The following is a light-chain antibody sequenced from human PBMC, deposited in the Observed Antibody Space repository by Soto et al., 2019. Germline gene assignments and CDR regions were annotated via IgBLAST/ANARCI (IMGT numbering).Light chain of an antibody. CDR1: QNVDIY. CDR2: DAS. CDR3: QQRRNWPPLT. V-gene: IGKV3-11*01. Sequence: EVVLTQSPATLSLSPGESATLSCRTSQNVDIYVAWYQQKPGQAPRLLIYDASNRATGIPARFSGSGSGTDFTLTISSLEPEDFAVYYCQQRRNWPPLTFGGGTKVEIK. J-gene: IGKJ4*01.